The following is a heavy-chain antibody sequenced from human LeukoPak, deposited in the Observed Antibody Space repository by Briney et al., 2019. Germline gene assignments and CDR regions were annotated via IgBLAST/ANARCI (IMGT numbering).Heavy chain of an antibody. CDR2: IYYSGTT. V-gene: IGHV4-59*01. J-gene: IGHJ4*02. CDR1: GGSISSYY. CDR3: ARGVYIAAAQYGY. D-gene: IGHD6-13*01. Sequence: SETLSLTWTVSGGSISSYYWSWIGQPPGKGLEWIGYIYYSGTTNYNPSLKSRVTISVDTSKNPFSLKLSPVTAADTAVYYCARGVYIAAAQYGYWGQGTLVTVSS.